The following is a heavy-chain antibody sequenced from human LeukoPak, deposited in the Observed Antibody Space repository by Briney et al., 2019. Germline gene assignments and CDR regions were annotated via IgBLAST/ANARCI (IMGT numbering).Heavy chain of an antibody. CDR1: GFTFSSYA. D-gene: IGHD5-24*01. V-gene: IGHV3-23*01. J-gene: IGHJ2*01. CDR2: ISGSGDST. Sequence: GGSLRLSCAASGFTFSSYAMSWVRQAPGKGLEWVSAISGSGDSTYYADSVKGRFTISRDNSKNTLYLQMNSLRAEDTAVYYCAKGWGKEMATMRYWYFDLWGRGTLVTVSS. CDR3: AKGWGKEMATMRYWYFDL.